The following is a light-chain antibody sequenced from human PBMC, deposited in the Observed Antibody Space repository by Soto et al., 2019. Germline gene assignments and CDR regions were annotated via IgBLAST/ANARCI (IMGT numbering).Light chain of an antibody. CDR2: EGS. CDR3: CSYAGSSTVV. Sequence: QSVLTQPASVSGSPGQSITISCTGTSSGVGSCNLVSWYQQHPGKAPKLMIFEGSQRPSGVSNRFSGSKSGTTASLTISGLQAEDEADYYCCSYAGSSTVVLGGGTKLAVL. CDR1: SSGVGSCNL. V-gene: IGLV2-23*01. J-gene: IGLJ2*01.